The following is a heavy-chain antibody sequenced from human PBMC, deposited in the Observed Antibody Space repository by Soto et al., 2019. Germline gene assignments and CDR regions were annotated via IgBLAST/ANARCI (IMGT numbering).Heavy chain of an antibody. D-gene: IGHD5-12*01. Sequence: ASVKVSCKASGYTFTSNDINWVRQATGQGLEWMGWINAYSGNTDYAQKFQGRVTMTTDTSTSTAYMELRSLRSDDTAVYYCARWRSGYLGYWGQGTLVTVSS. CDR2: INAYSGNT. J-gene: IGHJ4*02. CDR1: GYTFTSND. V-gene: IGHV1-18*01. CDR3: ARWRSGYLGY.